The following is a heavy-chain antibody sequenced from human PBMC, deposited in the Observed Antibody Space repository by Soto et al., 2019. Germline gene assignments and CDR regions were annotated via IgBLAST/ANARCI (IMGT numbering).Heavy chain of an antibody. CDR2: INPSAGGT. CDR3: ARDSTLAY. J-gene: IGHJ6*02. V-gene: IGHV1-46*01. Sequence: GASVKVSCKASGYIFTSYYMHWVRQAPGQGLEWMGIINPSAGGTSYAQKFQARVTMTRDTSTSTIYMELSSLTSEDTAVYYCARDSTLAYWGQGTTVTVSS. CDR1: GYIFTSYY.